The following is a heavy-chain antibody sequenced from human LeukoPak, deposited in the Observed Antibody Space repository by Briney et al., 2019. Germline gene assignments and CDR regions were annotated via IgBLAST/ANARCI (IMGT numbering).Heavy chain of an antibody. V-gene: IGHV4-34*01. CDR2: INHSGST. CDR3: ARARIRPYGMDV. J-gene: IGHJ6*02. D-gene: IGHD3-10*01. CDR1: GGSFSGYY. Sequence: SETLSLTCAVYGGSFSGYYWSWIRHPPGKGLEWIGEINHSGSTNYNPSLKSRVTISVDTSKNQFSLKLSSVTAADTAVYYCARARIRPYGMDVWGQGTTVTVSS.